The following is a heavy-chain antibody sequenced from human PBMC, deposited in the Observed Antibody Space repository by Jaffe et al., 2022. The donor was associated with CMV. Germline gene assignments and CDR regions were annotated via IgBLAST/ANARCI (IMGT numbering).Heavy chain of an antibody. D-gene: IGHD2-21*01. Sequence: QIPLVQSGAEVKKPGGSVKVSCKTSGYTFSRFAIHWVRQAPGQRLEWMGWINTDNGNTQYSQKFQDRVTITRDTSANTAYMELSSLRSEDSALYFCARSIVVAVTGAFDIWGPGTMVTVSS. V-gene: IGHV1-3*04. J-gene: IGHJ3*02. CDR1: GYTFSRFA. CDR2: INTDNGNT. CDR3: ARSIVVAVTGAFDI.